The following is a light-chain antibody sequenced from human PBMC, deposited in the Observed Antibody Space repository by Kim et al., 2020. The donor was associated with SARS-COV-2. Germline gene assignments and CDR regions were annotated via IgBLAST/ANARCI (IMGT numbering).Light chain of an antibody. J-gene: IGKJ3*01. CDR1: QGVSSY. CDR3: QQLNSYPFT. V-gene: IGKV1-9*01. CDR2: AAS. Sequence: IVLTQSPSTLSVSPGDRVTLSCRASQGVSSYLAWYQQKPGKAPTLLIYAASTVATGVPSRFSGSGSGTDFTLTISSLQPEDFAAYYCQQLNSYPFTFGQGTKVDIK.